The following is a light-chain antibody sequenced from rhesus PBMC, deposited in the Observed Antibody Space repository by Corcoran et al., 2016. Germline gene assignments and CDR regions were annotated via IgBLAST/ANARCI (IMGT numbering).Light chain of an antibody. V-gene: IGKV1-74*01. Sequence: DIQMTQSPSSLSASVGDRVTITCRASENVNKYLNWYQKKPGKAPKLLIYKASTLQSGVPSRFSGSGSGTVYTFTISSLHPEDVATYYCQHGYGTPLTFGGGTKVALK. CDR3: QHGYGTPLT. J-gene: IGKJ4*01. CDR2: KAS. CDR1: ENVNKY.